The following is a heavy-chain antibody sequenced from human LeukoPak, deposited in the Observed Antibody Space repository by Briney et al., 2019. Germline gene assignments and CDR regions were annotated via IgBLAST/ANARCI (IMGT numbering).Heavy chain of an antibody. CDR3: ARVARGYYDSSGYPLL. V-gene: IGHV4-34*01. Sequence: SETLSLTCAVYGGSFSGYYWSWLRQPPGKGLEWIGEINHSGSTNYNPSLKSRVTISVDTSKNQFSLKLSSVTAADTAVYYCARVARGYYDSSGYPLLWGQGTLVTVSS. CDR2: INHSGST. CDR1: GGSFSGYY. J-gene: IGHJ4*02. D-gene: IGHD3-22*01.